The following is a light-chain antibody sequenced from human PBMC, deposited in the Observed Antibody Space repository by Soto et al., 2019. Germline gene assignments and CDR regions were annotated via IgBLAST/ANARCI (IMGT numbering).Light chain of an antibody. J-gene: IGLJ2*01. CDR3: SSYTSIITLYF. CDR2: EVS. CDR1: SSDIGGYNY. Sequence: QSVLTQPASVSGSPGQSITISCTGTSSDIGGYNYVSWYQQYPGKAPKLMIYEVSNRPSGVSNRFSGSKSGNTASLTISGLQAEDEADYYCSSYTSIITLYFFGGGTKLTVL. V-gene: IGLV2-14*01.